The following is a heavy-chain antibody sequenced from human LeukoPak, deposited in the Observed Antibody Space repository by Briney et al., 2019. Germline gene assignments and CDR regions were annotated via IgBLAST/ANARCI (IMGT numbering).Heavy chain of an antibody. J-gene: IGHJ3*02. CDR3: ARKGVGATRHAFDI. CDR2: ISGSGGST. CDR1: GFTFSSYA. Sequence: GGSLRLSCAASGFTFSSYAMSWVRQAPGKGLEWVSAISGSGGSTYYADSVKGRFTISRDNAKNSLYLQMNSLRAEDTAVYYCARKGVGATRHAFDIWGQGTMVTVSS. D-gene: IGHD1-26*01. V-gene: IGHV3-23*01.